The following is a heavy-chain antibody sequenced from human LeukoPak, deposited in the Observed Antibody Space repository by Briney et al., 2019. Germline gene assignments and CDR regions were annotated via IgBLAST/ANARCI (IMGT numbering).Heavy chain of an antibody. CDR2: IYYSGST. V-gene: IGHV4-39*07. CDR3: ARHKNARPKAYYDFWSGYYARAPYYFDY. J-gene: IGHJ4*02. CDR1: GGSISSSSYY. Sequence: SETLSLTCTVSGGSISSSSYYWGWIRQPPGKGREWIGRIYYSGSTYYNPSLKRRVTISVDTSKNQVSLKLSSVTAADTAVYYCARHKNARPKAYYDFWSGYYARAPYYFDYWGQGTLVTVSS. D-gene: IGHD3-3*01.